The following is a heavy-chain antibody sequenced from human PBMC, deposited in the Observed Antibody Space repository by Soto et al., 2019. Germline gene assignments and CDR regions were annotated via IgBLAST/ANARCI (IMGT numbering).Heavy chain of an antibody. D-gene: IGHD3-22*01. CDR3: ARTINYYDKASFDP. CDR2: ISAYNGNT. CDR1: GYTFTSYG. Sequence: ASVKVSCKASGYTFTSYGISWVRQAPGQGLEWMGWISAYNGNTNYAQKLQGRVTMTTDTSTSTAYMELRSLRSDDTAVYYCARTINYYDKASFDPWGQGTLVTVSS. V-gene: IGHV1-18*01. J-gene: IGHJ5*02.